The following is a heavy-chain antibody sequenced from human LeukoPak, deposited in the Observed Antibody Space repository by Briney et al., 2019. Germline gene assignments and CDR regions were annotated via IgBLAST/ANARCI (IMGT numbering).Heavy chain of an antibody. CDR2: IIPIFGTA. CDR3: ASAVYSNYYYYYGMGV. Sequence: SVKVSCKASGGTFSSYAISWVRQAPGQGLEWMGGIIPIFGTANYAQKFQGRVTITADESTSTAYMELSSLRSEDTAVYYCASAVYSNYYYYYGMGVWGQGTTVTVSS. V-gene: IGHV1-69*13. J-gene: IGHJ6*02. CDR1: GGTFSSYA. D-gene: IGHD4-11*01.